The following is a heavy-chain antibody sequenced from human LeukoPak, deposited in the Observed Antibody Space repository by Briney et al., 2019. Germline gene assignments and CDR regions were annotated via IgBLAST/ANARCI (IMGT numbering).Heavy chain of an antibody. J-gene: IGHJ4*02. CDR3: AKPYYESPA. V-gene: IGHV3-23*01. CDR1: GVIISDFT. D-gene: IGHD3-22*01. Sequence: GGSLRLSCAASGVIISDFTMNWVRQTPGKGLEWVSALSGSGSSTYYADSVKGRFTISRDNSKNTLYLQMNSLRAEDSAVYYCAKPYYESPAWGQGTLVTVSS. CDR2: LSGSGSST.